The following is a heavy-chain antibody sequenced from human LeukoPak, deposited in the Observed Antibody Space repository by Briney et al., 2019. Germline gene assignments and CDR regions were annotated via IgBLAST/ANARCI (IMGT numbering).Heavy chain of an antibody. Sequence: SETLSLTCIVSGGSINGYYWSWIRQPAGKGLEWIGRIYNSESINYNPSLKSRVTMSIDTSKSQFSLKRNSVTAADAAVYYCARDRSSSYTRDWFDPWGQGALVTVSS. CDR1: GGSINGYY. D-gene: IGHD6-13*01. J-gene: IGHJ5*02. CDR3: ARDRSSSYTRDWFDP. V-gene: IGHV4-4*07. CDR2: IYNSESI.